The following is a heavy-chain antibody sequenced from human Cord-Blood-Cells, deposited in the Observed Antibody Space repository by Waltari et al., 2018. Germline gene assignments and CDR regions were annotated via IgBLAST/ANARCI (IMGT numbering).Heavy chain of an antibody. CDR1: GYSISSGYY. Sequence: QVQLQASGPGLVKPSETLSLTCAVSGYSISSGYYWGWIRQPPGKGLEWIGSIYHSGSTYYNPSLKSRVTISVDTSKNQFSLKLSSVTAADTAVYYCARDWKAQQGYNWFDPWGQGTLVTVSS. CDR2: IYHSGST. D-gene: IGHD1-1*01. CDR3: ARDWKAQQGYNWFDP. V-gene: IGHV4-38-2*02. J-gene: IGHJ5*02.